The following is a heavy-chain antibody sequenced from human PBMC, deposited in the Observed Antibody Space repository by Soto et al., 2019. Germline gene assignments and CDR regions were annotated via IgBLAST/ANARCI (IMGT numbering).Heavy chain of an antibody. D-gene: IGHD2-2*01. CDR2: IIPIFGTA. CDR1: GGTFSSYA. J-gene: IGHJ6*02. V-gene: IGHV1-69*01. CDR3: ARDSSSTSRAAYYYYGMDV. Sequence: QVQLVQSGAEVKKPGSSVKVSCKASGGTFSSYAISWVRQAPGQGLEWMGGIIPIFGTANYAQKFQGRVTITSDESTSTAYMELRSLRSEDTAVYYCARDSSSTSRAAYYYYGMDVWGQGTTVTVTS.